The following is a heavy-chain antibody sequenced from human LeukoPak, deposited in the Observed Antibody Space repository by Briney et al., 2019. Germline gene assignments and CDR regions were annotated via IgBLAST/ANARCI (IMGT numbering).Heavy chain of an antibody. D-gene: IGHD3-22*01. J-gene: IGHJ4*02. CDR3: ATPPGYYVSSPFDF. Sequence: KAGGSLRLSCAASGFTFSNAWMTWVRQAPGKGLEWVGHIKSNTDGGTTDYAAPVKGRFTFSRDDSKNTLYLQMNSLKTEDTAVYYCATPPGYYVSSPFDFWGQGTLVTVSS. V-gene: IGHV3-15*01. CDR1: GFTFSNAW. CDR2: IKSNTDGGTT.